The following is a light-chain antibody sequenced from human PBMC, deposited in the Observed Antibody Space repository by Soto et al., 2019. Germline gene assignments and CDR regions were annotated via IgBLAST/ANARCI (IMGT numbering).Light chain of an antibody. Sequence: QSALTQPPSASGSPGQSVTISCTGTSSDVGGYNYVSWYQQHPGRAPKLIIYEVTKRPSGVPDRFSGSRSGNTASLTLSGLQAEDEADYYCSSYASTNNLVFGGGTKLTVL. CDR3: SSYASTNNLV. J-gene: IGLJ2*01. CDR2: EVT. V-gene: IGLV2-8*01. CDR1: SSDVGGYNY.